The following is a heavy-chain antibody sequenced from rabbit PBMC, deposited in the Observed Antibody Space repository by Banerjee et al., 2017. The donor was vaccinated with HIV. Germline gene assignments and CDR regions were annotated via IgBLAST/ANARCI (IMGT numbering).Heavy chain of an antibody. J-gene: IGHJ4*01. Sequence: QSLEESGGDLVKPGASLTLTCTASGFTISSSWWICWVRQAPGKGLEWISCIYRDYDSTWYANWAKGRFTISKTSSTTVTLQMTSLTAADTATYFCARDLAGVIGWNFDLWGPGTLVTVS. V-gene: IGHV1S40*01. D-gene: IGHD4-1*01. CDR1: GFTISSSWW. CDR3: ARDLAGVIGWNFDL. CDR2: IYRDYDST.